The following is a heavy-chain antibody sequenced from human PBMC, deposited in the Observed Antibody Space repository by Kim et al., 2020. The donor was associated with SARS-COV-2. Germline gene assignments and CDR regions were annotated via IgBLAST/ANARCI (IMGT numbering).Heavy chain of an antibody. CDR2: INPSGGST. J-gene: IGHJ4*02. CDR3: SRDYLRTGTTPSI. Sequence: ASVKVSCKASGYTFTSYYMHWVRQAPGQGLEWMGIINPSGGSTSYAQKFQGRVTMTRDTSTSTVYMELSSLRSEDTAVYYCSRDYLRTGTTPSIWGQGTLVTVSS. CDR1: GYTFTSYY. D-gene: IGHD1-1*01. V-gene: IGHV1-46*01.